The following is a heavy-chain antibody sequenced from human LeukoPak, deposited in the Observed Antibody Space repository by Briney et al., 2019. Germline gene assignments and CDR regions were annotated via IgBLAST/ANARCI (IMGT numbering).Heavy chain of an antibody. J-gene: IGHJ4*02. Sequence: GESLKISCKGSGYSFTSYWIGWVCQMPGKGLEWMGIIYPGDSDTRYSPSFQGQVTISADKSISTAYLQWSSLKASDTAMYYCARQLSYYDSSGSKDYWGQGTLVTVSS. CDR2: IYPGDSDT. D-gene: IGHD3-22*01. CDR1: GYSFTSYW. CDR3: ARQLSYYDSSGSKDY. V-gene: IGHV5-51*01.